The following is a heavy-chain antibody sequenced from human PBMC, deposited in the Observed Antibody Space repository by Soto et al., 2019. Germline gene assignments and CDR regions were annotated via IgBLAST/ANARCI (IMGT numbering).Heavy chain of an antibody. CDR1: GSTFTTYD. J-gene: IGHJ6*02. Sequence: GXSVKVSCKASGSTFTTYDLSWVRQAPGQGLEWMGWIXAYNGXTHYAQNLQGXXTMTTDTXXSTEYMELRSLRSEDTAVYYCARVIGYYYNMDVWGQGTTVTVSS. V-gene: IGHV1-18*01. CDR2: IXAYNGXT. CDR3: ARVIGYYYNMDV. D-gene: IGHD3-22*01.